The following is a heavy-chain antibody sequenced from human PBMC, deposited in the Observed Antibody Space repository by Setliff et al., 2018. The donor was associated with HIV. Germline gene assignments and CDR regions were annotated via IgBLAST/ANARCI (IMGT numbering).Heavy chain of an antibody. V-gene: IGHV4-31*03. J-gene: IGHJ4*02. CDR1: GVSITTDGYY. CDR3: AGGRYFRDIRDSRFDF. D-gene: IGHD3-9*01. CDR2: MYHGGCT. Sequence: TSETLSLTCSVSGVSITTDGYYRSWIRHYPGKGLEWIVYMYHGGCTYYNASLASRLIMSLDPSKNQFSLKLNSMTAADTAMYYCAGGRYFRDIRDSRFDFWGQGMLVTVSS.